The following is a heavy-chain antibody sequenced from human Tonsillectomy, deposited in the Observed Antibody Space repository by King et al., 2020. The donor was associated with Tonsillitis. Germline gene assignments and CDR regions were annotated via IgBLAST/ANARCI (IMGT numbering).Heavy chain of an antibody. D-gene: IGHD1-14*01. CDR1: SYSISSGYY. J-gene: IGHJ4*02. V-gene: IGHV4-38-2*02. Sequence: QLQESGPRLVKPSETLSLTCTVSSYSISSGYYWGWIRPPPGKGLEWIGSICHSGSTYYNPSLKSRVTISVDTSKNQFSLKLSSVTAADTAVYYCARGETVEPYDYWGPGTLVIVSS. CDR2: ICHSGST. CDR3: ARGETVEPYDY.